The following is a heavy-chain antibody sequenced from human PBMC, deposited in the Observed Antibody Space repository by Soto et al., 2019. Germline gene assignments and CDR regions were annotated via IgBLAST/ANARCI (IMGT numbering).Heavy chain of an antibody. J-gene: IGHJ6*03. CDR1: GGTFSSYT. CDR3: ATSVVVAATYYYYYMDV. D-gene: IGHD2-15*01. Sequence: SVKVSCKASGGTFSSYTISWVRQAPGQGLEWMGRIIPILGIANYAQKFQGRVTINADKSTSTAYMELSSLRSEDTAVYYCATSVVVAATYYYYYMDVWGKGTTVTVSS. V-gene: IGHV1-69*02. CDR2: IIPILGIA.